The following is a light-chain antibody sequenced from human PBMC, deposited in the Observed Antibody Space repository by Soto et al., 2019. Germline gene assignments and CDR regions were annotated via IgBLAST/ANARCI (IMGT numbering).Light chain of an antibody. CDR2: GAS. CDR3: QQYGSSPPIT. CDR1: QSVSSSY. V-gene: IGKV3-20*01. J-gene: IGKJ3*01. Sequence: EIVLTQSPGTLSLSPGERATLSCRASQSVSSSYLAWYQQKPGQAPRLLIYGASSRATDIPDRFSGSGSGKVFPLIISRLEAEYFALYYCQQYGSSPPITFGPGTKVDIK.